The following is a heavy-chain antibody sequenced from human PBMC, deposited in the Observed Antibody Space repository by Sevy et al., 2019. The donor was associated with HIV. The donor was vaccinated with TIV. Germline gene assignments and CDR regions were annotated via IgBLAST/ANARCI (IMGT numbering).Heavy chain of an antibody. V-gene: IGHV3-30*04. CDR2: ISYDGSVK. J-gene: IGHJ4*02. CDR3: VREGRNYEYVWGTYHSGF. Sequence: GGSLRLSCAASGFSFNGYAMHWVRQAPGKGLEWLAVISYDGSVKYYTQSVKGRFTISRDNTKNKRFLQLNSLRPEDTAVYYCVREGRNYEYVWGTYHSGFRAQGTLVTVSS. CDR1: GFSFNGYA. D-gene: IGHD3-16*02.